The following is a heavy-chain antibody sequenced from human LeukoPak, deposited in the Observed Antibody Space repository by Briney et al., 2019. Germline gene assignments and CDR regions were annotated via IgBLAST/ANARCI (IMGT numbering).Heavy chain of an antibody. V-gene: IGHV3-30*02. D-gene: IGHD6-19*01. CDR1: GFTFSSYG. CDR2: IRYDGSNK. Sequence: AGGSLRLSCAASGFTFSSYGMHWVRQAPGKGLEWVAFIRYDGSNKYYADSVKGRFTISRDNPKNTLYLQMNSLRAEDTAVYYCAKDLGYSSGWDLWGQGTLVTVSS. CDR3: AKDLGYSSGWDL. J-gene: IGHJ5*02.